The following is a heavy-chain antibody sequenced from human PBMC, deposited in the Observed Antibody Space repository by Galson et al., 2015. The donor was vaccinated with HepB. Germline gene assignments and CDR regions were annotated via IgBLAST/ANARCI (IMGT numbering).Heavy chain of an antibody. Sequence: SLRLSCAASGFTFSSYGMHWVRQAPGKGLEWVAVISYDGSNKYYADSVKGRFTISRDNSKNTLYLQMNSLRAEDTAAYYCAKGAWCSGGSCYYYYYYMDVWGKGTTVTVSS. J-gene: IGHJ6*03. CDR3: AKGAWCSGGSCYYYYYYMDV. CDR1: GFTFSSYG. CDR2: ISYDGSNK. D-gene: IGHD2-15*01. V-gene: IGHV3-30*18.